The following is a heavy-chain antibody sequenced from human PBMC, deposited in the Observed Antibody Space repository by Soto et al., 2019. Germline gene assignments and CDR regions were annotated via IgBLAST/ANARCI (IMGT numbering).Heavy chain of an antibody. CDR3: ARAYYYDRSGYYRGYYFDY. J-gene: IGHJ4*02. Sequence: GGSLRISSAASGFTFSSFAMHWARQATGKGLEYVSAISSNGVGTYYADSVKGRFTISRDNSKNTLYLQMGSLRAEDMAVYYCARAYYYDRSGYYRGYYFDYWGQGTLVTVSS. D-gene: IGHD3-22*01. V-gene: IGHV3-64*02. CDR1: GFTFSSFA. CDR2: ISSNGVGT.